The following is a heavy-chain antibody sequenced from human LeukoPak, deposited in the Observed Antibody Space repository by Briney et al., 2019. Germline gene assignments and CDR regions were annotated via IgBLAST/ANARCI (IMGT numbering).Heavy chain of an antibody. Sequence: GGSLRLSCAASGFTFSSYSMNWVRQAPGKGLEWISYISHGSIRIFYADFVEGRFTISRDNSKNTLYLQMNSLRAEDTAVYYCAKSLPHLRAFDYWGQGTLVTVSS. CDR3: AKSLPHLRAFDY. J-gene: IGHJ4*02. CDR1: GFTFSSYS. V-gene: IGHV3-48*01. CDR2: ISHGSIRI.